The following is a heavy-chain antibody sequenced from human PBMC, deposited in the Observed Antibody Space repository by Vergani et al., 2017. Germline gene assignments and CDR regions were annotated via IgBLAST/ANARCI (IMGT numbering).Heavy chain of an antibody. V-gene: IGHV6-1*01. J-gene: IGHJ6*03. CDR3: EREGVGYCSGGSCYSDKYYYYMDV. D-gene: IGHD2-15*01. CDR2: TYYRSKWYN. Sequence: QVQLQQSGPGLVKPSQTLSLTCAISGDSVSSNSAAWNWIRQSPSRGLEWLGRTYYRSKWYNDYAVSVKSRITINPDTSKNQFSLQLNSVTPEDTAVYYCEREGVGYCSGGSCYSDKYYYYMDVWGKGTTVTVSS. CDR1: GDSVSSNSAA.